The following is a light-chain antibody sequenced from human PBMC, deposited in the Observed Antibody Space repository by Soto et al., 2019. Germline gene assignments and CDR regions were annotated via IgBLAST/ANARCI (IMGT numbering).Light chain of an antibody. CDR3: QQYNSAWT. CDR2: TAS. CDR1: QSVSSW. V-gene: IGKV1-5*03. Sequence: DIQMTQSPSTLSASGGDIVTITCRASQSVSSWLAWYQQKPGKAPNLLIYTASSLESGVPSRFSGSGSGTEFTLTISSLQPDDFATYYCQQYNSAWTFGQGTKVDIK. J-gene: IGKJ1*01.